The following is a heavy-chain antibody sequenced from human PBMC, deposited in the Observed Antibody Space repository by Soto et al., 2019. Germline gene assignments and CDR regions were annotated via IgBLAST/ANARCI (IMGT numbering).Heavy chain of an antibody. J-gene: IGHJ6*02. CDR1: GFTFINYW. CDR3: GREDYDILTGYYNDYYYGLDV. Sequence: PGGSLRLSCAASGFTFINYWMTWVRQAPGKGLEWVAHIKQDGSEKNYVDSVKSRLTISRDNAKNSLYLQMSSLRAEDTAVYYCGREDYDILTGYYNDYYYGLDVWGQGTTVTVSS. CDR2: IKQDGSEK. D-gene: IGHD3-9*01. V-gene: IGHV3-7*03.